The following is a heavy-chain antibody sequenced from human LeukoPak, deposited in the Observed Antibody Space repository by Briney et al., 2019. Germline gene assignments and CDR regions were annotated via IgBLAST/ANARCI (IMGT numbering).Heavy chain of an antibody. CDR3: AKGDSITMIVVVITTNNWFGP. Sequence: GGSLRLSCAASGFTFSSYAMHWVRQAPGKGLEWVAVISYDGSSKYYADSVKGRITISRDNSKNTLYLQMNSLRAEDTAVYYCAKGDSITMIVVVITTNNWFGPWGQGTLVTVSS. J-gene: IGHJ5*02. D-gene: IGHD3-22*01. CDR1: GFTFSSYA. CDR2: ISYDGSSK. V-gene: IGHV3-30-3*01.